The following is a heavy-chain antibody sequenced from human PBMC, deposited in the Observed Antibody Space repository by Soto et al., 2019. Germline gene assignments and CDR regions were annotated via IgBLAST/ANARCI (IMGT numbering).Heavy chain of an antibody. J-gene: IGHJ5*02. CDR3: AREGRHSGGMRESWFDP. D-gene: IGHD3-10*01. CDR1: GDSISSRSHY. CDR2: IFYTGAT. V-gene: IGHV4-31*11. Sequence: QVQLQESGPGLVKPSQTLSLTCAVSGDSISSRSHYWNWIRRVPGKGLEFIGYIFYTGATYYNPSLRGRISMSVDTSKNQFSLTLRSVTAADTAIYYCAREGRHSGGMRESWFDPWGQGTQVNVSS.